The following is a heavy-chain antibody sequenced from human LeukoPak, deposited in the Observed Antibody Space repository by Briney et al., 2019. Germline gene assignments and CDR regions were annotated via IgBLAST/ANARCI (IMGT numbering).Heavy chain of an antibody. Sequence: SETLSLTCTVSGGSISSSSHYWGWIRQPPGKGLEWIGSIYYSGSTYYNPSLESRVTISVDTSKNQFSLKLSSVTAADTAVYYCARPGGSTWYDAFNIWGQGTMVTVSS. CDR3: ARPGGSTWYDAFNI. CDR1: GGSISSSSHY. V-gene: IGHV4-39*01. J-gene: IGHJ3*02. CDR2: IYYSGST. D-gene: IGHD6-13*01.